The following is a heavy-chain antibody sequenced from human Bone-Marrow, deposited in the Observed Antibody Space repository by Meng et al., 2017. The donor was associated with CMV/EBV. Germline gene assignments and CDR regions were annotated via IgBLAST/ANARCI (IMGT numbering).Heavy chain of an antibody. J-gene: IGHJ4*02. Sequence: SVKVSCKASGGTFSSYTISWVRQAPGQGLEWMGRIIPILGIANYAQKFQGRVTITADKSTSTAYMELSSLRSEDTAVYYCARVGVGLSPPFDYWGQGTLVTVSS. V-gene: IGHV1-69*02. CDR2: IIPILGIA. D-gene: IGHD1-26*01. CDR3: ARVGVGLSPPFDY. CDR1: GGTFSSYT.